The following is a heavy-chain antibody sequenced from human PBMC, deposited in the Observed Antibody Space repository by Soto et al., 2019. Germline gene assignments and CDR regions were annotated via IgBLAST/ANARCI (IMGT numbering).Heavy chain of an antibody. CDR1: GLTFSGNG. CDR3: ARDRGTTKYQLDY. CDR2: IWYDGSNK. J-gene: IGHJ4*02. Sequence: QVQLVESGGGVVQPGGSVRLSCAVSGLTFSGNGFHWVRQAPGRGLEWVALIWYDGSNKYYADSVKGRFTVSRDDSKNTLYLEMNSLRVEDTAVYYCARDRGTTKYQLDYWGQGTLVSVSS. V-gene: IGHV3-33*01. D-gene: IGHD2-2*01.